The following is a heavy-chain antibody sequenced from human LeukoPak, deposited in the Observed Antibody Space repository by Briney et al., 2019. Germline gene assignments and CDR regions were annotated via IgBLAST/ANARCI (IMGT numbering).Heavy chain of an antibody. CDR2: IYHSGST. D-gene: IGHD3-22*01. CDR1: GGSISSSNW. J-gene: IGHJ4*02. V-gene: IGHV4-4*02. Sequence: SETLSLTCAVSGGSISSSNWWSWVRQPPGKGLEWNGEIYHSGSTNYNPSLKSRVTISVDTSKNQFSLKLSSVTAADTAVYYCARGSMVDDSSGYYLGKIDYWGQGTLVTVSS. CDR3: ARGSMVDDSSGYYLGKIDY.